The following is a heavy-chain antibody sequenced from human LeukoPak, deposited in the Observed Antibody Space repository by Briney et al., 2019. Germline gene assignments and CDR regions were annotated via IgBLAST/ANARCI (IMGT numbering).Heavy chain of an antibody. CDR3: ARDPGITIFGVVIEGNWFDP. J-gene: IGHJ5*02. CDR2: INAGNGNT. V-gene: IGHV1-3*01. Sequence: ASVKVSCKDSGYTFTSYAMHWVRQAPGQWLEWMGWINAGNGNTKYSQKFQGRVTITRDTSASTAYMELSSLRSEDTAVYYCARDPGITIFGVVIEGNWFDPWGQGTLVTVSS. D-gene: IGHD3-3*01. CDR1: GYTFTSYA.